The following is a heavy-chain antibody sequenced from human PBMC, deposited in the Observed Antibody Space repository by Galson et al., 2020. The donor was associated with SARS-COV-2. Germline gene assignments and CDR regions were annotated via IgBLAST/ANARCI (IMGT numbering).Heavy chain of an antibody. V-gene: IGHV4-31*03. D-gene: IGHD1-26*01. Sequence: ASETLSLTCTLLGGPISSGGYYWSWIRQHTGKGLEWIGYIYYSGSTYYNPSLKSRVTISADTAKHQISLKLSSGTAACAAVYYGARDSAGAGGMGVWGQGTTVIVSS. CDR2: IYYSGST. J-gene: IGHJ6*02. CDR1: GGPISSGGYY. CDR3: ARDSAGAGGMGV.